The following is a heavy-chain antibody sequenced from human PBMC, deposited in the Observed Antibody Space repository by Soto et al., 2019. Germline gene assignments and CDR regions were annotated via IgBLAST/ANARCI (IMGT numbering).Heavy chain of an antibody. CDR1: GGSVSSGSSY. CDR2: IYYSGST. V-gene: IGHV4-61*01. J-gene: IGHJ5*02. CDR3: AREALGSHRFDH. Sequence: PXETRSLTCTVYGGSVSSGSSYWSWIRQPPGKGLEWIGYIYYSGSTNYNPSLKSRVTISVDTSKNQFSLKLSSVTAADTAVYYCAREALGSHRFDHWGQGTLVTVSS. D-gene: IGHD3-16*01.